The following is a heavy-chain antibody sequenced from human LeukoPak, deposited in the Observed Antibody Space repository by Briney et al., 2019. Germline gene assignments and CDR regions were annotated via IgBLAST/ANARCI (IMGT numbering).Heavy chain of an antibody. V-gene: IGHV3-11*01. CDR1: GLTFSDYY. CDR2: ISSSGSTI. CDR3: ARDCRESHLDY. Sequence: GGSLRLSCAASGLTFSDYYMSWIRQAPGKGLEWVSYISSSGSTIYYADSVKGRFTISRDNAKNSLYLQMNSLRAEDTAVYYCARDCRESHLDYWGQGTLVTVSS. D-gene: IGHD3-10*01. J-gene: IGHJ4*02.